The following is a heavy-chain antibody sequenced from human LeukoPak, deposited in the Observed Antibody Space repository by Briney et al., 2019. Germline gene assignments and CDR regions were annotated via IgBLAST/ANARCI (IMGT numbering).Heavy chain of an antibody. Sequence: PGGSLRLSCAASGFTFSSFYMSWVRQAPGKGLEWVANIKQDGSETHYVDSVKGRFTISRDNAKNSLYLQINSLRVEDTAVYCATSFRDREEKIDYWGQGSLVTVSS. V-gene: IGHV3-7*01. J-gene: IGHJ4*02. CDR3: ATSFRDREEKIDY. D-gene: IGHD1-14*01. CDR2: IKQDGSET. CDR1: GFTFSSFY.